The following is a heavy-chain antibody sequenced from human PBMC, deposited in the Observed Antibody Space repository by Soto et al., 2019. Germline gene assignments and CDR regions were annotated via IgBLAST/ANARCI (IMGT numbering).Heavy chain of an antibody. D-gene: IGHD3-3*01. V-gene: IGHV4-30-4*01. Sequence: SETLSLTCTVSGGSISSGDYSWSWVRQSPGKGLEWIGHIYNSGITYYNPSLKSRVVISIDTSRNQFSLRLNSLTAADRAVYFCARGVAVFGLVSRFWFDPWGQGTVVTVSS. CDR3: ARGVAVFGLVSRFWFDP. CDR2: IYNSGIT. J-gene: IGHJ5*02. CDR1: GGSISSGDYS.